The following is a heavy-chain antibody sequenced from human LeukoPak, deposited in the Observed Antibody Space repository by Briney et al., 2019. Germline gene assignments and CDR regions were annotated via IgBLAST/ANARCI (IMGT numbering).Heavy chain of an antibody. CDR3: GRGRGWYLDL. CDR2: NKQDGSEK. J-gene: IGHJ2*01. Sequence: GGSLRLSCAASGFTFSTAWMFWVRQAPGKGLEWVATNKQDGSEKHYLDSVKGRFTISRDNAENSLYLQMNSLRAEGTAVYSCGRGRGWYLDLWGRGTQVTVSS. CDR1: GFTFSTAW. V-gene: IGHV3-7*04.